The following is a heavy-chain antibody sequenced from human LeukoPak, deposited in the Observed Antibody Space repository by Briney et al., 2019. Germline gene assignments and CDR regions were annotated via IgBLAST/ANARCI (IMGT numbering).Heavy chain of an antibody. CDR1: GGSISSSSYY. Sequence: SETLSLTCTVSGGSISSSSYYWGWIRQPPGKGLEWIGSIYYSGSTYYNPSLKSRVTISVDTSKNQFSLKLSSVTAADTAVYYCARVEAAAGTGYYYMDVWGKGTTVTVSS. CDR2: IYYSGST. V-gene: IGHV4-39*01. J-gene: IGHJ6*03. D-gene: IGHD6-13*01. CDR3: ARVEAAAGTGYYYMDV.